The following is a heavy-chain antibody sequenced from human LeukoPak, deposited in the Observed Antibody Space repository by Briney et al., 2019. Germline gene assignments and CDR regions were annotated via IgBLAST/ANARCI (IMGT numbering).Heavy chain of an antibody. J-gene: IGHJ4*02. V-gene: IGHV4-34*01. CDR3: ARLDGDSPDY. D-gene: IGHD4-17*01. CDR1: GGSFSGYY. CDR2: INHSGST. Sequence: SETLSLTCAAYGGSFSGYYWSWIRQPPGKGLEWIGEINHSGSTNYNPSLKSRVTISVDTSKNQFSLKLSSVTAADTAVYYCARLDGDSPDYWGQGTLVTVSS.